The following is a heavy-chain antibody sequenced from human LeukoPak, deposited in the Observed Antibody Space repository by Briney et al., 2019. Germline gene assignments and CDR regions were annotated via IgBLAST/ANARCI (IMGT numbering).Heavy chain of an antibody. V-gene: IGHV4-61*01. CDR2: IYYRGST. J-gene: IGHJ6*03. CDR1: GGSVSSGSYY. CDR3: ARDPGEFGDYYYYMDV. D-gene: IGHD2/OR15-2a*01. Sequence: SETLSLTCTVSGGSVSSGSYYWSWIRQPPGKGLEWIGYIYYRGSTNYNPSLKSRVTISVDTSKNQFSLKLSSVTAADTAVYYCARDPGEFGDYYYYMDVWGKGTTVTVSS.